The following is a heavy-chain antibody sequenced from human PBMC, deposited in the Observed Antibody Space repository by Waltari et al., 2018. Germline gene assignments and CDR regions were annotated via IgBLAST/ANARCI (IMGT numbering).Heavy chain of an antibody. Sequence: EVQLVESGGGLVQPGRSLRLSCAASGFTFDDYAMTWVRQAPGKGLEWVSGISWNSGSIGYADSVKGRFTSSRDNAKNSLYLQMNSLRAEDTALYYCAKTSGGWGWGGAFDIWGQGTMVTVSS. V-gene: IGHV3-9*01. CDR2: ISWNSGSI. J-gene: IGHJ3*02. D-gene: IGHD2-21*01. CDR1: GFTFDDYA. CDR3: AKTSGGWGWGGAFDI.